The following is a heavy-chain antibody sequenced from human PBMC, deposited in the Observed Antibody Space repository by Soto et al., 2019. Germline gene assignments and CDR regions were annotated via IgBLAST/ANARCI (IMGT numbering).Heavy chain of an antibody. CDR1: GFTFSSYW. CDR3: AKTTPFHPDY. Sequence: PGRSLRLSCAVSGFTFSSYWMTWVRQAPVKGLECVATIKEDGSEKYYVDSVKGRFTISRDNAQNSLYLQMNSLRAEDTAVYYGAKTTPFHPDYWGQGSLVTVSS. J-gene: IGHJ4*02. V-gene: IGHV3-7*01. D-gene: IGHD1-1*01. CDR2: IKEDGSEK.